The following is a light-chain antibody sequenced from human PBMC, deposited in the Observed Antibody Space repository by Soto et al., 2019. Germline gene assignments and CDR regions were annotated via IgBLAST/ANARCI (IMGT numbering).Light chain of an antibody. CDR1: RSNIGTYY. CDR3: SAAWDNSLYAVV. V-gene: IGLV1-44*01. CDR2: GND. Sequence: QSVLTQPPSASGTPGQRVTISCSGSRSNIGTYYVNWFQQFPGAAPKLLMYGNDQRPSGVPDRFSGSKSGTSASLAISDLQSDDEAEYYCSAAWDNSLYAVVFGGGTKLTVL. J-gene: IGLJ2*01.